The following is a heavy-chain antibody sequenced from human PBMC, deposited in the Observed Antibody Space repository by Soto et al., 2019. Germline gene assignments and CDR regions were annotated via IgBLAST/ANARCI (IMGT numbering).Heavy chain of an antibody. CDR1: GYTFTAYG. J-gene: IGHJ4*02. D-gene: IGHD3-3*01. Sequence: QVQLVQSGAEGRKPGASVKVSCKSSGYTFTAYGLSWVRQAPGQGLEWMGWISGNNVATKYAQRFQGRVTMTTDTAASTAYMELRSLRSDDTAVYYCARRMGRFLQWLFDYWGQGTLVTVSS. CDR3: ARRMGRFLQWLFDY. V-gene: IGHV1-18*04. CDR2: ISGNNVAT.